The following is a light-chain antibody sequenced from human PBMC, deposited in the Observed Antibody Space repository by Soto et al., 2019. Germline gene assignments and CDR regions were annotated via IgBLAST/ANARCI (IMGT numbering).Light chain of an antibody. CDR3: QSYDSSLSGWV. Sequence: QSVLTQPRSVSGSPGQSVTISCTGTSSDVGGYNYVSWYQQHPGKAPKLMIYDVSKRPSGVPDRFSGSKSGNTASLTITGLRAEDEADYYCQSYDSSLSGWVFGGGTKLTVL. CDR1: SSDVGGYNY. CDR2: DVS. J-gene: IGLJ3*02. V-gene: IGLV2-11*01.